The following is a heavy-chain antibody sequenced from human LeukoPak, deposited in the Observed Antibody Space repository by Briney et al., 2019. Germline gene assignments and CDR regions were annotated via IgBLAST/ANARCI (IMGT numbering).Heavy chain of an antibody. CDR3: AKDPDGSYHDAFDY. J-gene: IGHJ4*02. CDR2: IWYDGSNK. CDR1: GFTFSSYG. Sequence: PGGSLRLSCAASGFTFSSYGMHWVRQAPGKGLEWVAVIWYDGSNKYYADSVKGRFTISRDNSKNTLYLQMNSLRAEDTAVYYCAKDPDGSYHDAFDYWGQGTLVTVSS. D-gene: IGHD1-26*01. V-gene: IGHV3-33*06.